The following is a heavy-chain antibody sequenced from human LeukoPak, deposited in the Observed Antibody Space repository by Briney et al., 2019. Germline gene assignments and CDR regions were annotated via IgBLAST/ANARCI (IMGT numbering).Heavy chain of an antibody. Sequence: ASVKVSCKASGGTFSSYAISWVRQAPGQGLEWMGMIYPRDGSTSYAQKFQGRVTVTRDTSTSTVHMELSGLRSEDTAVYYCARDQEAFDYWGQGTLVTVSP. CDR2: IYPRDGST. V-gene: IGHV1-46*01. J-gene: IGHJ4*02. CDR3: ARDQEAFDY. CDR1: GGTFSSYA.